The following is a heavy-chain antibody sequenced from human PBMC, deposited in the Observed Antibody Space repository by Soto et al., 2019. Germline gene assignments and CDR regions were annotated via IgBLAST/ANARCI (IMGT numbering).Heavy chain of an antibody. CDR2: ISYDGSNK. J-gene: IGHJ4*02. V-gene: IGHV3-30-3*01. Sequence: QVQLVESGGGVVQPGRSLRLSCAASGFTVSSYAMHWVRQAPGKRLEWVAVISYDGSNKYYADSVKGRFTISRDNSKNTLYLQMNSLRAEDTAVYYCARDREGGWLVISQYFDYWGQGTLVTVSS. D-gene: IGHD6-19*01. CDR3: ARDREGGWLVISQYFDY. CDR1: GFTVSSYA.